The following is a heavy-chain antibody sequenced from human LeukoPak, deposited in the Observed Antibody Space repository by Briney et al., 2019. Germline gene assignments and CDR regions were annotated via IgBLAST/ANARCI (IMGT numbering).Heavy chain of an antibody. D-gene: IGHD1-14*01. CDR2: ISGSSSYI. CDR1: GFTFSTYS. Sequence: GGSLRLSCAASGFTFSTYSMYWVRQAPGKGLEWVSSISGSSSYIYYADSVKGRFTISRDNAKNSLYLQMNSLRAEDTAVYYCEAGTTGNAFDIWGQGTKVTVSS. V-gene: IGHV3-21*01. J-gene: IGHJ3*02. CDR3: EAGTTGNAFDI.